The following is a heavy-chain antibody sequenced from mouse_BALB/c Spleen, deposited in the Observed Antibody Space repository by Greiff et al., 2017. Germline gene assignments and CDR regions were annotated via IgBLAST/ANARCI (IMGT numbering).Heavy chain of an antibody. Sequence: EAKLVESGGGLVQPGGSRKLSCAASGFTFSSFGMHWVRQAPEKGLEWVAYISSGSSTIYYADTVKGRFTISRDNPKNTLFLQMTSLRSEDTAMYYCARSLYYYGSSYWYFDVWGAGTTVTVSS. J-gene: IGHJ1*01. CDR2: ISSGSSTI. CDR1: GFTFSSFG. D-gene: IGHD1-1*01. CDR3: ARSLYYYGSSYWYFDV. V-gene: IGHV5-17*02.